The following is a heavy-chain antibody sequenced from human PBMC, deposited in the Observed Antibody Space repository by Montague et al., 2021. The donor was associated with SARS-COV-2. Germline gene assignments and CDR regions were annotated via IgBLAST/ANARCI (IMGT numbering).Heavy chain of an antibody. CDR3: AREVRYYYDSSGPGSFDI. J-gene: IGHJ3*02. D-gene: IGHD3-22*01. Sequence: SGSTNYNPSLKSRVTISVDTSKNQFSLKVSSVTAADTAVYYCAREVRYYYDSSGPGSFDIWALGTMFSVSS. V-gene: IGHV4-59*01. CDR2: SGST.